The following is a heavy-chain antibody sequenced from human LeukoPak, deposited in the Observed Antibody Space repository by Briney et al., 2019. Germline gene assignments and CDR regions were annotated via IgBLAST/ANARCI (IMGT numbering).Heavy chain of an antibody. J-gene: IGHJ4*02. CDR2: IKQGGSEK. V-gene: IGHV3-7*05. CDR3: ARDGETGEIDY. Sequence: GGSLRLSCAASGFIFSSYWMTWVRQAPGKGLEWVANIKQGGSEKYYVDSVKGRFTISRDNAKNSLYLQMNSLRAEDTAVYYCARDGETGEIDYWGQGTLVTVSS. D-gene: IGHD7-27*01. CDR1: GFIFSSYW.